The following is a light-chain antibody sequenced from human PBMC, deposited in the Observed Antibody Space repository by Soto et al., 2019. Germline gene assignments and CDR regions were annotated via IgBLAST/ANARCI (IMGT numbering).Light chain of an antibody. Sequence: EIVLTQSPGTLSLSPGERATLSCRAGQSVSSNYLAWFQQKPGQAPRHLIYGASRRASGIPDRFSGSGSGTDFTLTISRLEPEDFAVYYCQQYSSSPSTFGQGTTVDIK. CDR3: QQYSSSPST. CDR2: GAS. J-gene: IGKJ1*01. V-gene: IGKV3-20*01. CDR1: QSVSSNY.